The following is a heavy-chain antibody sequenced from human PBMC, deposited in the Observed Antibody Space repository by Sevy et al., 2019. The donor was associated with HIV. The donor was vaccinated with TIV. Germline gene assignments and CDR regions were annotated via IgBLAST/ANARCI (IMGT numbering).Heavy chain of an antibody. CDR2: ISWTSGSI. Sequence: GGSLRLSCAASGFTFDDYAMHWVRQAPGKGLEWVSGISWTSGSIGYADSVKGRFTISRDNAKNSLYLQMNSLRAEDTALYYCAKGDKGDGYNSNYWGQGTLVTVSS. CDR1: GFTFDDYA. V-gene: IGHV3-9*01. D-gene: IGHD5-12*01. CDR3: AKGDKGDGYNSNY. J-gene: IGHJ4*02.